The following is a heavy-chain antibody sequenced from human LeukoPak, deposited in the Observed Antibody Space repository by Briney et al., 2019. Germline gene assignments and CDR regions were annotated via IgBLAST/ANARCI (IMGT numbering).Heavy chain of an antibody. V-gene: IGHV3-7*04. D-gene: IGHD2-2*01. CDR1: GFTFSSYW. CDR2: IKQDGSEK. CDR3: ARGTASCHSEFWYFDL. Sequence: GGSLRLSCAASGFTFSSYWMSWVRQAPGKGLEWVANIKQDGSEKYYVDSVKGRFTISRDNAKNSLYLQMNSLRAEDTAVYYCARGTASCHSEFWYFDLWGRGTLVTVSS. J-gene: IGHJ2*01.